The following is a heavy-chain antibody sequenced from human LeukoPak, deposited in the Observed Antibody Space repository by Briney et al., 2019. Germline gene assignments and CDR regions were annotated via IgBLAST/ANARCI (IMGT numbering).Heavy chain of an antibody. Sequence: SETLSLTCTVPGGSISTYYWSWIRQPAGKGMEWIGRIYTSGSTNYNPSLKSRVTMSVDTSKNQFSLKLSSVTAADTAVYYCARDSGHYGIGLWGQGTLVTVSS. CDR1: GGSISTYY. J-gene: IGHJ4*02. CDR3: ARDSGHYGIGL. V-gene: IGHV4-4*07. D-gene: IGHD4-17*01. CDR2: IYTSGST.